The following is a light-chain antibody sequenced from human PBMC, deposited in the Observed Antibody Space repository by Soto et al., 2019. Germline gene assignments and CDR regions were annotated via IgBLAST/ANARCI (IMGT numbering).Light chain of an antibody. CDR2: AAS. J-gene: IGKJ4*01. CDR1: QGISSY. CDR3: HQLNSYPLT. V-gene: IGKV1-9*01. Sequence: DIQLTQSPSFLSASVGDRVTITCRASQGISSYLAWYQQKPGIAPKLLISAASSLQSGVPSRFSGSGSGTEFTLTIDSLQPEDFATYYCHQLNSYPLTFGGGTKVEIK.